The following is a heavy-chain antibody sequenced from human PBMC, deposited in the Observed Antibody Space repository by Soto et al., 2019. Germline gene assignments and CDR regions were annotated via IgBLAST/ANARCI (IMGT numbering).Heavy chain of an antibody. CDR3: ARDRWGGDHFAFDY. Sequence: QVQLQESGPGLVKPSQTLSLTCTVSGGSISSGDYYWSWIRQPPGKGLEWIGYIYYSGSTYYNPSLKSRVTISVDTSKYQFSLKLSSVTAAATAVYYCARDRWGGDHFAFDYWGQGTLVTVSS. D-gene: IGHD4-17*01. J-gene: IGHJ4*02. V-gene: IGHV4-30-4*01. CDR1: GGSISSGDYY. CDR2: IYYSGST.